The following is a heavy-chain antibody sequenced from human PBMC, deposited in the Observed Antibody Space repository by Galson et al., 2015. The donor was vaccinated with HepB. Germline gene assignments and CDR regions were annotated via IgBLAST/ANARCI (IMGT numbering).Heavy chain of an antibody. D-gene: IGHD1-26*01. V-gene: IGHV1-69*04. Sequence: SVKVSCKASGGTFSSYAISWVRQAPGQGLEWMGRIIPILGIANYAQKFQGRVTITADKSTSTAYMELSSLRSEDTAVYYCASLDSGSYYYYGMDVWGQGTTVTVSS. CDR3: ASLDSGSYYYYGMDV. CDR2: IIPILGIA. CDR1: GGTFSSYA. J-gene: IGHJ6*02.